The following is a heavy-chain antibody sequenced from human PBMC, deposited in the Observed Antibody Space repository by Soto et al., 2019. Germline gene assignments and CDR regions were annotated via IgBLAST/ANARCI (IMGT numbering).Heavy chain of an antibody. CDR3: ARESEDRTSNFDY. J-gene: IGHJ4*02. V-gene: IGHV3-21*01. Sequence: EVQLVESGGGLVKPGGSLRLSCAASGFTFTRYSMNWVRQAPVKGLEWVSSISSTTNYIYYADSMKGRFTVSIDNSNNSVYLDMNSLSADYTAVYYCARESEDRTSNFDYWGKVTLVTVSS. CDR2: ISSTTNYI. CDR1: GFTFTRYS.